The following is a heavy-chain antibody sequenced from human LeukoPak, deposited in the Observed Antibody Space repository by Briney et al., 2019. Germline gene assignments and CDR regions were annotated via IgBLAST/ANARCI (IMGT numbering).Heavy chain of an antibody. CDR3: ASQYSSSWGGLNY. Sequence: GESLKISCKGSGYSFTSYWIGWVRQMPGKGLEWMGIIYPGDSDTRYSPSFQGQVTISADKSISTAYLQWSSLKASDTAVYYCASQYSSSWGGLNYWGQGTLVTVSS. CDR2: IYPGDSDT. J-gene: IGHJ4*02. D-gene: IGHD6-13*01. V-gene: IGHV5-51*01. CDR1: GYSFTSYW.